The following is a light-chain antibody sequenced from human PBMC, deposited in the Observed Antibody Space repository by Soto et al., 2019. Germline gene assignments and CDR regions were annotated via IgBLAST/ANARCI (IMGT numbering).Light chain of an antibody. J-gene: IGLJ2*01. CDR2: DVS. V-gene: IGLV2-14*01. CDR1: SSDVGGYNY. Sequence: QSALTQPASVSGSPGQSITISCTGTSSDVGGYNYVSWYQQHPGKAPKLMIYDVSNQPSGVSNRFSGSKSGNTASLTISGLQAEDEADYYCSSYTSRSPRVFGGGTKLTVL. CDR3: SSYTSRSPRV.